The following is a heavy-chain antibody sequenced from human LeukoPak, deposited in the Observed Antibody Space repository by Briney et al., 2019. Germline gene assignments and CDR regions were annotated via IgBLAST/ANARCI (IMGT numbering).Heavy chain of an antibody. Sequence: SEALSLTCTVSGGSISGYYWSWIRQPAGKGLEWIGRIYTSGSTNYNPSLKSRVTMSVDTSKNQFSLKLSSVTAADTAVYYCARDGTKYSSSWPLNYWGQGTLVTVSS. V-gene: IGHV4-4*07. CDR3: ARDGTKYSSSWPLNY. CDR2: IYTSGST. CDR1: GGSISGYY. J-gene: IGHJ4*02. D-gene: IGHD6-13*01.